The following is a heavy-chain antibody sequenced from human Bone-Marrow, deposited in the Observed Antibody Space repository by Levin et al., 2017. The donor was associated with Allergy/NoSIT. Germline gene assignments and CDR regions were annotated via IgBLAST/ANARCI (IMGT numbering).Heavy chain of an antibody. CDR3: AKTSRSSMDPDY. V-gene: IGHV3-7*01. J-gene: IGHJ4*02. CDR1: GFTFSSFW. CDR2: IKQDGSEQ. D-gene: IGHD6-6*01. Sequence: GSLRLSCAASGFTFSSFWMSWVRQAPGKGLEWVANIKQDGSEQYYLDSVGGRFTISRDNAENSLYLQMNSLRVEDTAVYYCAKTSRSSMDPDYWGQGTLVTVSS.